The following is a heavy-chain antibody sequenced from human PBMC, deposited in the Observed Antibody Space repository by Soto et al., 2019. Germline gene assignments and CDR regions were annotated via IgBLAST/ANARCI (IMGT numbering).Heavy chain of an antibody. CDR3: AKDKVYSNFEYYFDS. V-gene: IGHV3-9*01. Sequence: GGSLRLSCAASGFTFQNYAMHWVRQAPGKGLEWVSGISWNGGTIGYADSVRGRFTISRDNAKNSLYLQMNSLRPEDTALYYCAKDKVYSNFEYYFDSWGQGTLVTVSS. CDR1: GFTFQNYA. J-gene: IGHJ4*02. CDR2: ISWNGGTI. D-gene: IGHD4-4*01.